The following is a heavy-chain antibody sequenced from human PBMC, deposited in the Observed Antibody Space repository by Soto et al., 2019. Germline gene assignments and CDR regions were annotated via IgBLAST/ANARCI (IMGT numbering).Heavy chain of an antibody. V-gene: IGHV3-13*04. CDR3: ARVGAVAATYTF. CDR1: GFTFSSYD. CDR2: IGTAGDT. J-gene: IGHJ4*02. Sequence: GGSLRLSCAASGFTFSSYDMHWVRQATGKGLEWVSSIGTAGDTYYPGSVKGRFTISRENAKNSLYLQMNSLRAEDTAVYYCARVGAVAATYTFWGQGTLVTVSS. D-gene: IGHD6-19*01.